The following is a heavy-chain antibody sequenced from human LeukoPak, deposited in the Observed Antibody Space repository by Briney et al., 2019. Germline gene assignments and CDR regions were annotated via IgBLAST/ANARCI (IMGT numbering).Heavy chain of an antibody. CDR3: AKDYAPYYYGSADHQFDY. V-gene: IGHV3-30*18. Sequence: GGSLRLSCAASGFTFSSYGMHWVRQAPGKGLEWVAVISYDGSNKYYADSVKGRFTISRDNSKNTLYLQMNSLRAEDTAVYYCAKDYAPYYYGSADHQFDYWGQGTVVTVSS. J-gene: IGHJ4*02. CDR2: ISYDGSNK. D-gene: IGHD3-10*01. CDR1: GFTFSSYG.